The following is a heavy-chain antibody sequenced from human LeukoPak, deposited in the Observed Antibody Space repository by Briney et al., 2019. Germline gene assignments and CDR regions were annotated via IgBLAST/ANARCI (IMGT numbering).Heavy chain of an antibody. D-gene: IGHD3-22*01. CDR3: ARDFGYYDSSGPMYYFDY. CDR1: GFTFSSYG. J-gene: IGHJ4*02. V-gene: IGHV3-33*08. Sequence: GGSLRLSCAASGFTFSSYGMHWVRQAPGKGLEWVAVIWYDGSNKYYADSVKGRFTISRDNSKNTLYLQMNSLRAEDTAVYYCARDFGYYDSSGPMYYFDYWGQGTLVTVSS. CDR2: IWYDGSNK.